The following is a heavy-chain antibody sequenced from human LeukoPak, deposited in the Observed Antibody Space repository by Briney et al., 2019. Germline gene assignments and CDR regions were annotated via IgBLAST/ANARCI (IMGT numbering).Heavy chain of an antibody. J-gene: IGHJ4*02. CDR3: ASYYDYVWGSLPVDY. Sequence: SETLSLTCAVSGYSISSGYYRGWIRQPPGNGLEWIGSIYHSGSTYYNPSLKSRVTISVDTSKNQFSLKLSSVTAADTAVYYCASYYDYVWGSLPVDYWGQGTLVTVSS. CDR1: GYSISSGYY. D-gene: IGHD3-16*01. CDR2: IYHSGST. V-gene: IGHV4-38-2*01.